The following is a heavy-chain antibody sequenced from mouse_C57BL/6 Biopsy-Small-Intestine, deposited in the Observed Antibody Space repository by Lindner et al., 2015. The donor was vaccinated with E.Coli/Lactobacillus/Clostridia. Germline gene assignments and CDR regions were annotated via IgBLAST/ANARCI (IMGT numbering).Heavy chain of an antibody. CDR1: GYTFTDYN. Sequence: VQLQESGPELVKPGASVKIPCKASGYTFTDYNMAWVKQNHGKSLEWIGVINPKNGDTLYNQKFKGKATLTVDKSSCTAYMELRSLTSEDTAVYYCARRGLYYGNYFDYWGQGTTLTVSS. J-gene: IGHJ2*01. D-gene: IGHD2-1*01. V-gene: IGHV1-18*01. CDR2: INPKNGDT. CDR3: ARRGLYYGNYFDY.